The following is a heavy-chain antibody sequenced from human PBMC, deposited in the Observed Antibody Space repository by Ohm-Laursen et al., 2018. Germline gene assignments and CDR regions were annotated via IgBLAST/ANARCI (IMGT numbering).Heavy chain of an antibody. V-gene: IGHV1-8*01. J-gene: IGHJ5*02. CDR3: ARAVRYQLLSDP. CDR2: MNPNSHNT. CDR1: GYTFSSYD. D-gene: IGHD4-23*01. Sequence: SVNVSCQASGYTFSSYDIIWVRQASGQGPGWLGWMNPNSHNTGYARKFRGRVSMTSDSSISTAYMELYSLTSEDTATYYCARAVRYQLLSDPWGQGTLVTVSS.